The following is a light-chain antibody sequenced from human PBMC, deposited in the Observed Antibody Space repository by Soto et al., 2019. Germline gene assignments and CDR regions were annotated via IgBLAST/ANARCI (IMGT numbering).Light chain of an antibody. J-gene: IGLJ1*01. CDR1: SSNIGAGYD. CDR2: GNS. CDR3: QSYDSSLSGYV. Sequence: HSVLTQQPSVSGAPGQRVTISCTGSSSNIGAGYDVHWYLQLPGTAPKLLIYGNSNRPSGVPDRFSGSKSGTSASLAITGLQAEDEADYYCQSYDSSLSGYVFGTGTKVTVL. V-gene: IGLV1-40*01.